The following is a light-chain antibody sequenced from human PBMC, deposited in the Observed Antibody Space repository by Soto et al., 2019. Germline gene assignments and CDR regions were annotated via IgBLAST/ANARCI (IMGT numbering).Light chain of an antibody. V-gene: IGKV3-15*01. CDR3: QQYGDRTRT. J-gene: IGKJ1*01. CDR2: DAS. Sequence: EAVLTQSPASLSFSPLYRATLSCMAGQDIVSAVAWYHQRSGQAPRLLIFDASIRVPTTPARFSGSVSGTEFTLTISSLESEDFAVYLCQQYGDRTRTFGQGTKVDI. CDR1: QDIVSA.